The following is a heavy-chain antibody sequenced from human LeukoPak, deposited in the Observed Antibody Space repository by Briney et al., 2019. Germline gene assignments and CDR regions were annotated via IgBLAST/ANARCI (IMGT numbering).Heavy chain of an antibody. D-gene: IGHD6-13*01. J-gene: IGHJ6*02. CDR1: GYTFTGYY. CDR2: INPNSGGT. Sequence: ASVKVSCKASGYTFTGYYMHWVRQAPGQGLEWMGWINPNSGGTNYAQKFQGRVTMTRDTSISTAYMELSSLRSEDTAVYYCAASQPPYSSSWYWGQRGFYGMDVWGQGTTVTVSS. CDR3: AASQPPYSSSWYWGQRGFYGMDV. V-gene: IGHV1-2*02.